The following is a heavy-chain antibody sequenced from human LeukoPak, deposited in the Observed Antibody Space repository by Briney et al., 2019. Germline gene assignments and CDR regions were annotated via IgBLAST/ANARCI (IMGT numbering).Heavy chain of an antibody. CDR2: IWYDGSNK. V-gene: IGHV3-33*01. J-gene: IGHJ4*02. D-gene: IGHD6-13*01. Sequence: GRSLRLSCAASGFTFNNYGMHWVRQAPGKGLEWVALIWYDGSNKYYADSVKGRFTISRDNSKNTLYLQMSSLRAEDTAVYYCATLPGIEAEWGQGTLVTVSS. CDR1: GFTFNNYG. CDR3: ATLPGIEAE.